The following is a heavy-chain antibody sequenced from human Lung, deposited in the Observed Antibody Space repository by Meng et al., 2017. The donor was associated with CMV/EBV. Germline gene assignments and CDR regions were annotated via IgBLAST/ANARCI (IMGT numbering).Heavy chain of an antibody. J-gene: IGHJ4*02. V-gene: IGHV1-46*01. CDR1: GYTFTSYY. Sequence: ASVKVSCKASGYTFTSYYMHWVRQAPGQGPEWMGIINPSGGSTSYAQKFQGRVTMTRDTSTSTVYMELSSLRSVDTAVYYCARKPVLGAMDYWGQGTLVTVSS. CDR3: ARKPVLGAMDY. CDR2: INPSGGST. D-gene: IGHD5-12*01.